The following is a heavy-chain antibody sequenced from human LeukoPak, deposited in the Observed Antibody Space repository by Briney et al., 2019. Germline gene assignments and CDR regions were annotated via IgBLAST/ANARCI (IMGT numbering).Heavy chain of an antibody. V-gene: IGHV3-23*01. CDR1: GFTFSIYA. J-gene: IGHJ4*02. CDR2: ISGSGGST. D-gene: IGHD3-3*01. CDR3: AKDRTIFGVVTNFDY. Sequence: GGSLRLSCAASGFTFSIYAMSWVRQAPGKGLEWVSAISGSGGSTYYADSVKGRFTISRDNSKNTLYLQMNSLRAEDTAVYYCAKDRTIFGVVTNFDYWGQGTLVTVSS.